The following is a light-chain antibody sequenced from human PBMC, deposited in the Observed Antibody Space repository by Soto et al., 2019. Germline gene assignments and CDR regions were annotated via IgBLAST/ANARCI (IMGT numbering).Light chain of an antibody. Sequence: EIVLTQSPGTLSLSPGERATLSCRASSSVSTYLAWYQQKPGQAPRLLIYDASNRATGIPARFSGSGSGTDSTLTISSLEPEDFAVYYYQQYNNWLITFGQGTRLEIK. CDR1: SSVSTY. CDR2: DAS. CDR3: QQYNNWLIT. V-gene: IGKV3-11*01. J-gene: IGKJ5*01.